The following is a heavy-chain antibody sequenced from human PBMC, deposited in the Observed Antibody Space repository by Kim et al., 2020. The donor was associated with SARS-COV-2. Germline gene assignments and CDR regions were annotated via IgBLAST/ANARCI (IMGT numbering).Heavy chain of an antibody. CDR1: GYTFTSYG. D-gene: IGHD3-10*01. V-gene: IGHV1-18*04. Sequence: ASVKVSCKASGYTFTSYGISWVRQAPGQGLEWMGWISAYNGNTNYAQKLQGRVTMTTDTSTSTAYMELRSLRSDDTAVYYCARELWFGELFFYYGMDVWGQGTTVTVSS. J-gene: IGHJ6*02. CDR3: ARELWFGELFFYYGMDV. CDR2: ISAYNGNT.